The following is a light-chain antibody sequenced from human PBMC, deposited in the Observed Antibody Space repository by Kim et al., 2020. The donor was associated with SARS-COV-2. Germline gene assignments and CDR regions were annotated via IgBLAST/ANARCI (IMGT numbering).Light chain of an antibody. CDR1: SGSIASND. V-gene: IGLV6-57*03. CDR2: ADN. CDR3: QSYDSSNWV. Sequence: GKTVPISCTRSSGSIASNDVQWYQQRPGSAPTTVIYADNQRPSGVPDRFSGSIDSSSNSASLTISGLKTEDEADYYCQSYDSSNWVFGGGTQLTVL. J-gene: IGLJ3*02.